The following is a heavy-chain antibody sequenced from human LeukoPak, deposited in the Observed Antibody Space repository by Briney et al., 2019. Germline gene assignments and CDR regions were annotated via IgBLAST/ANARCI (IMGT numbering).Heavy chain of an antibody. V-gene: IGHV4-34*01. D-gene: IGHD6-19*01. Sequence: KTSETLSLTCAVYGGSFSGYYWSWIRQPPGKGLEWIGEINHSGSTNYNPSLKSRVTISVDTSKNQFSLKLSSATAADTAVYYCARDIAVAGYYYYYGMDVWGQGTTVTVSS. CDR1: GGSFSGYY. CDR3: ARDIAVAGYYYYYGMDV. J-gene: IGHJ6*02. CDR2: INHSGST.